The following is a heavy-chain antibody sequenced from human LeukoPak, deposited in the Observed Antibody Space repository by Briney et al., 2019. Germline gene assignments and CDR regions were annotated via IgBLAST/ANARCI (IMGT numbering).Heavy chain of an antibody. CDR2: IRYDGSNK. V-gene: IGHV3-30*02. CDR3: AKSRVVVITTGIDY. Sequence: GGSLRLSCAAPGFTFSSYGMHWVRQAPGKGLEWVAFIRYDGSNKYYADSVKGRFTISRDNSKNTLYLQMNSLRAEDTAVYYCAKSRVVVITTGIDYWGQGTLVTVSS. CDR1: GFTFSSYG. J-gene: IGHJ4*02. D-gene: IGHD3-22*01.